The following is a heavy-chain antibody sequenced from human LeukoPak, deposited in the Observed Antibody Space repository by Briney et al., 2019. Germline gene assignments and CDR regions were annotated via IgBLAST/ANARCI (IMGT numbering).Heavy chain of an antibody. CDR2: ISGSGGST. V-gene: IGHV3-23*01. CDR3: ARAPYDFWSGSDYYYYMDV. CDR1: GFTFSSYG. Sequence: GGSLRLSCAASGFTFSSYGMSWVRQAPGKGLEWVSAISGSGGSTYYGDSVKGRFTISRDNSKNTLYLQMNSLRAEDTAVYYCARAPYDFWSGSDYYYYMDVWGKGTTVTVSS. J-gene: IGHJ6*03. D-gene: IGHD3-3*01.